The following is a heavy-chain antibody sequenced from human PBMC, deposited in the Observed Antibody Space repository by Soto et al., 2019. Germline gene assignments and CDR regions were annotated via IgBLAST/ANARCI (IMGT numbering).Heavy chain of an antibody. D-gene: IGHD2-15*01. V-gene: IGHV1-58*01. J-gene: IGHJ6*02. CDR1: GFTFTSSA. Sequence: SVKVSCKASGFTFTSSAVQWVRQARGQRLEWIGRIVVGSGNTNYAQKFQERVTITRDMSTSTAYMELSSLRSEDTAVYYCAVIEPGYCSGGSCYRADYYYYYGMDVWGQGTTVTVSS. CDR3: AVIEPGYCSGGSCYRADYYYYYGMDV. CDR2: IVVGSGNT.